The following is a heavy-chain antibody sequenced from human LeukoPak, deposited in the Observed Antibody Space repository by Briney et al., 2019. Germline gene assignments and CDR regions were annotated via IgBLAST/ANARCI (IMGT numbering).Heavy chain of an antibody. CDR1: GASISSYY. Sequence: SETLSLTCTVSGASISSYYWSWIRQPPGKGLEWLGYISYSGTTDYNPSLKSRVTISVDTSKNHFSLKLSSVTDADTALYYCAREGGSHRDFDFWGQGILVTVSS. J-gene: IGHJ4*02. CDR2: ISYSGTT. V-gene: IGHV4-59*01. D-gene: IGHD1-26*01. CDR3: AREGGSHRDFDF.